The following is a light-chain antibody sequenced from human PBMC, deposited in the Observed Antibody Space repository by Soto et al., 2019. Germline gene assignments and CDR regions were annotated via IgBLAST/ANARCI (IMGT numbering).Light chain of an antibody. J-gene: IGKJ2*01. Sequence: EIVLTQSAGTLSLSPGERATLSCRASQSVSNNYLAWYQKKPGQAPRLLIYGASTRASDIPERFSGSGSGTDFTLTISRLEPADFAVYYCQQYGSSPPYTFGQGTKLQIK. CDR1: QSVSNNY. CDR2: GAS. V-gene: IGKV3-20*01. CDR3: QQYGSSPPYT.